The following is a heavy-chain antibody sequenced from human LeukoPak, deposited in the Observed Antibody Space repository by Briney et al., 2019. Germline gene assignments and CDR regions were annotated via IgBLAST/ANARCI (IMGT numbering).Heavy chain of an antibody. Sequence: SETLSLTCTVSGGFISSSSYYWGWIRQPPGKGLEWIGSIYYSGSTYYNPSLKSRVTISVDTSKNQFSLKLSSVTAADTAVYYCARPGSSWSSFDYWGQGTLVTVSS. V-gene: IGHV4-39*01. CDR3: ARPGSSWSSFDY. D-gene: IGHD6-13*01. CDR1: GGFISSSSYY. CDR2: IYYSGST. J-gene: IGHJ4*02.